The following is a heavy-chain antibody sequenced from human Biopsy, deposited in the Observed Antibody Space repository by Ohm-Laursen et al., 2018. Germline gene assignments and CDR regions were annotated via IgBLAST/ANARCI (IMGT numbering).Heavy chain of an antibody. J-gene: IGHJ2*01. V-gene: IGHV3-30*03. Sequence: SLRLSCTAFGFTFTSYAMHWVRQAPGKGLEWVAVISYDGSGEYYADSLQGRFTISRDNPKNTVDLQMNSLRAEDTAVYFCARDGKRWDYSTYFSWHFDLWGRGTLVTVSS. CDR3: ARDGKRWDYSTYFSWHFDL. D-gene: IGHD4-11*01. CDR2: ISYDGSGE. CDR1: GFTFTSYA.